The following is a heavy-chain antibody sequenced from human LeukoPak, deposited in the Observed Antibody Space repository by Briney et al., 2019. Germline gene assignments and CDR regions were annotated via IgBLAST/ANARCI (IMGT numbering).Heavy chain of an antibody. Sequence: TGGSLRLSCAASGFTFNNYAMSWVRQAPGKGLEWVSYISSSSTTIYYADSVRGRFTISRDNAKNSLYLQMNSLRAEDTAVYYCARVGLLRSNDYWGQGILVTVSS. D-gene: IGHD4-17*01. CDR2: ISSSSTTI. J-gene: IGHJ4*02. CDR3: ARVGLLRSNDY. CDR1: GFTFNNYA. V-gene: IGHV3-48*01.